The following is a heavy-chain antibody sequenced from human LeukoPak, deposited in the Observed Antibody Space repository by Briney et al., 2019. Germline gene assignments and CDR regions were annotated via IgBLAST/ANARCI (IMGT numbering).Heavy chain of an antibody. CDR3: AKSRSVKAAAGDY. CDR2: ISGSGGST. CDR1: GSTFSSYA. D-gene: IGHD6-13*01. J-gene: IGHJ4*02. Sequence: GGSLRLSCADSGSTFSSYAMSWVRQAPGKGLEWVSTISGSGGSTYYADSVKGRFTISRDNSKNTLCLQMNSLRAEDTAVYYCAKSRSVKAAAGDYWGQGTLVTVSS. V-gene: IGHV3-23*01.